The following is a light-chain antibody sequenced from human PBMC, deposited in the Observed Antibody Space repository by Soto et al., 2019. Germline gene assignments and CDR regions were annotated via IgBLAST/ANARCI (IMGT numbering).Light chain of an antibody. CDR1: QSVSSY. V-gene: IGKV3-15*01. CDR2: GAS. J-gene: IGKJ1*01. CDR3: HQYYNWPRT. Sequence: EIVMTQSPATLSVSPGERATLSCRASQSVSSYLAWYQQKPGQAPRLLIYGASTRATGIPARFSGSGSVTEFTLTIRSLQSEDFAVYYCHQYYNWPRTFGQGTKVDI.